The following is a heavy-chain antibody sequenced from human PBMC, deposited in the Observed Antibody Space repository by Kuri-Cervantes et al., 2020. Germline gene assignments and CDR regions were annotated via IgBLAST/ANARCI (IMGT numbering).Heavy chain of an antibody. V-gene: IGHV3-30*01. CDR1: GFTFSSYA. J-gene: IGHJ3*02. Sequence: GGSLRLSCAASGFTFSSYAMHWVRQAPGKGLEWVAVISYDGSNKYYADSVKGRFTISRDNSKNTLYLQMNSLRAEDTAVYYCARSRIVVVSAATRDAFDIWGQGTMVTVSS. D-gene: IGHD2-2*01. CDR3: ARSRIVVVSAATRDAFDI. CDR2: ISYDGSNK.